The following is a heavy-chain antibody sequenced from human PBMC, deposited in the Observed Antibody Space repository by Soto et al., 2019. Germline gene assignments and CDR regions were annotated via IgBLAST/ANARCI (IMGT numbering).Heavy chain of an antibody. CDR2: IYHSGST. D-gene: IGHD6-13*01. Sequence: SETLSLTCAVSGGSISSSNWWSWVRQPPGKGLEWIGEIYHSGSTNYNPSLKSRVTISVDKSKNQFSLKLNSVTAADTAVYYCTRHEGGAAADRPLDYWGQGTLVTVSS. CDR3: TRHEGGAAADRPLDY. CDR1: GGSISSSNW. V-gene: IGHV4-4*02. J-gene: IGHJ4*02.